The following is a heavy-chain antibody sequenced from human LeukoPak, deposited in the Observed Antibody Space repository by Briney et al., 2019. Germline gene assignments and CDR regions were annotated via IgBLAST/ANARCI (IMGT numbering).Heavy chain of an antibody. J-gene: IGHJ4*02. V-gene: IGHV1-46*01. CDR2: INPSGGST. CDR3: ARGARFGYLYSSGWLTYFDY. D-gene: IGHD6-19*01. Sequence: GASVKVSCKASGYTFTSYHMHWVRQAPGQGLEWMGIINPSGGSTSYAQKFQGRVTMTRDTSTSTVYMELSSLRSEDTAVYYCARGARFGYLYSSGWLTYFDYWGQGTLVTVSS. CDR1: GYTFTSYH.